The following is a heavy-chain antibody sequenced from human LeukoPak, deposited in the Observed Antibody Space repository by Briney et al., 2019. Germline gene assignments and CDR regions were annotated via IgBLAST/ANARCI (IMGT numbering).Heavy chain of an antibody. J-gene: IGHJ4*02. CDR1: GYTFTNYG. CDR3: ARVSAVGATTDY. CDR2: INGYNGNT. Sequence: GASVKVSCKASGYTFTNYGINWVRQAPGQGLEWMGWINGYNGNTDYSQRFQGRVTMTTDTSTSTAHMELRSLRSDDTAVYYCARVSAVGATTDYWGQGTLVTVSS. V-gene: IGHV1-18*01. D-gene: IGHD1-26*01.